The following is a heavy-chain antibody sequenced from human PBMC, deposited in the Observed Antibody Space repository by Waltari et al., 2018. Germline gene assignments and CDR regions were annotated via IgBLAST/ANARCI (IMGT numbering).Heavy chain of an antibody. V-gene: IGHV1-2*02. CDR1: GFTFTDYY. Sequence: QVQLVQSGAEVKEPGASVRVSCKASGFTFTDYYMHWVRQAPGQGLEWMGWINPNNGGTRYGKKFQGRVTMTRDTSISTAYMELSSLRSDDTAVYFCARDLINYDILAGYYQVYYFDYWGQGTLVTVSS. J-gene: IGHJ4*02. D-gene: IGHD3-9*01. CDR2: INPNNGGT. CDR3: ARDLINYDILAGYYQVYYFDY.